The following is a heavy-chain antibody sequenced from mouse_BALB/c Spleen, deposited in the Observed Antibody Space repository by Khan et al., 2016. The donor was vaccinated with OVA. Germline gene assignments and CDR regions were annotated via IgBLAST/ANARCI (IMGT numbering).Heavy chain of an antibody. CDR1: GYTFTNYG. D-gene: IGHD2-10*01. Sequence: QVQLQQPGPELKKPGETVKISCKASGYTFTNYGMNWVKQSPGKALKWMGWINTYTGEPTYADDFKGRFAFSLETSASTAYLQINNLTNEDTATYFCARPPYFSYTLDYWGQGTSVTVSS. J-gene: IGHJ4*01. CDR2: INTYTGEP. CDR3: ARPPYFSYTLDY. V-gene: IGHV9-3-1*01.